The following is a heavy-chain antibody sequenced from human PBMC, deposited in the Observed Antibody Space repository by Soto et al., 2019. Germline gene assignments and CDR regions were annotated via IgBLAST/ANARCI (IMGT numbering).Heavy chain of an antibody. CDR1: GFTFDDYG. D-gene: IGHD3-16*01. CDR2: ISWNSGSI. V-gene: IGHV3-9*01. CDR3: AKDMGLQRSEGYYDYIWGLAPYYYYMDV. J-gene: IGHJ6*03. Sequence: PGGSLRLSCAASGFTFDDYGMHWVRQAPGKGLEWVSGISWNSGSIGYADSVKGRFTISRDNAKNSLYLQMNSLRAEDTALYYCAKDMGLQRSEGYYDYIWGLAPYYYYMDVWGKGTTLTVSS.